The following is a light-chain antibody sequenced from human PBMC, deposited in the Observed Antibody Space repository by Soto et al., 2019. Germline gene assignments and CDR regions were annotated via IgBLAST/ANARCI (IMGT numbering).Light chain of an antibody. CDR1: TSDLGGFNY. CDR2: DVS. V-gene: IGLV2-14*03. Sequence: QSALTQPASVSGSPGLSITISCTGTTSDLGGFNYVSWYQQHPGKAPKLMIYDVSNRPSGVSNRFSGSSSGYTASLTISGLQAEDEADYYCSSYTSSSTLRVFGGGTKLTVL. CDR3: SSYTSSSTLRV. J-gene: IGLJ2*01.